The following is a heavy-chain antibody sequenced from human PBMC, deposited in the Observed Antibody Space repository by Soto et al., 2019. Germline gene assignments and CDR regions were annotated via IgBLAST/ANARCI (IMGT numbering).Heavy chain of an antibody. CDR1: GTSISSGSYY. D-gene: IGHD1-26*01. V-gene: IGHV4-31*03. CDR3: ARDRSPGRAFY. CDR2: IHYSGST. J-gene: IGHJ4*02. Sequence: QVQLQESGPGLVKPSQTLSLTCTVSGTSISSGSYYWSWIRQLPGKGLEWIGYIHYSGSTLYNPSLKSRITILVDTSKNQFSLNLSSVTAADTAVYYCARDRSPGRAFYWGQGILVTVSS.